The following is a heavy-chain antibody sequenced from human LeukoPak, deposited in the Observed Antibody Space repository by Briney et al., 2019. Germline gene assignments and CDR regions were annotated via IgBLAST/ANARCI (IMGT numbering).Heavy chain of an antibody. CDR2: INSGGSII. Sequence: GGSLRLSCAASGLSFSDYYMSWIRQAPGKGPEWVSYINSGGSIISDADSVKGRFTISRDNAQNSLFLQMNSLRAEDTAVYYCARSALSGFDIWGQGTMVTVSS. CDR1: GLSFSDYY. V-gene: IGHV3-11*01. D-gene: IGHD3-9*01. J-gene: IGHJ3*02. CDR3: ARSALSGFDI.